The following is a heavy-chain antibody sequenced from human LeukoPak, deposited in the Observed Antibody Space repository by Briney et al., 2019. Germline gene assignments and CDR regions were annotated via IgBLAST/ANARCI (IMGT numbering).Heavy chain of an antibody. D-gene: IGHD1-1*01. Sequence: GGPLRLSCAAPGFTFSSYWMSWVRQAPGKGLEWVANIKQDGSEKYYVDSVKGRFTISRDNAKNSLYLQMNSLRAEDTAVYYCARSWTAAFDIWGQGTMVTVSS. CDR3: ARSWTAAFDI. J-gene: IGHJ3*02. CDR1: GFTFSSYW. CDR2: IKQDGSEK. V-gene: IGHV3-7*01.